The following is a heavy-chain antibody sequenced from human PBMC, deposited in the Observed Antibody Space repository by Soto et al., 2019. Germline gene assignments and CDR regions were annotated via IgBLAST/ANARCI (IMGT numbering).Heavy chain of an antibody. CDR2: SRSKGNSYLI. D-gene: IGHD1-26*01. V-gene: IGHV3-73*01. CDR1: GFKFSVSA. CDR3: ARVGEKGLNDY. J-gene: IGHJ4*02. Sequence: GGPLRLSCAASGFKFSVSAMHWVRQASGKGLEWIGRSRSKGNSYLIAYDGSVRGRFIIFRDDSKVTEYQKMIGLTAEWTATNLCARVGEKGLNDYWGQGALVTGSS.